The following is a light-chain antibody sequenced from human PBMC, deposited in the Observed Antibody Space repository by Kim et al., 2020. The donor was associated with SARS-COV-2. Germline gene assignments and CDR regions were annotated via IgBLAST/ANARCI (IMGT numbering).Light chain of an antibody. Sequence: DIQMTQSPSSLSASVGDRVTITCRASQGFSNYLAWYQQKPGKVPKLLIYAASTLQSGVPSRFSGSGSGTDFTLTISSLQPEDVATYYCQKYNMAPRTFGQGTKVEIK. V-gene: IGKV1-27*01. CDR2: AAS. J-gene: IGKJ1*01. CDR1: QGFSNY. CDR3: QKYNMAPRT.